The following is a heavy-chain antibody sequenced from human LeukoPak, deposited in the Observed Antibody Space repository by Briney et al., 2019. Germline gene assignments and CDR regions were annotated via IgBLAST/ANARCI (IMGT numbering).Heavy chain of an antibody. CDR3: ARLGVEMATISQLDH. Sequence: GESLKISCKGSGYSFTSYWIGWVRQMPGKGLEWMGIIYPGDSDTRYSPSFQGQVTISADKSTSTAYLQWSSLKASDTAIYYCARLGVEMATISQLDHWGQGTLFTVSS. V-gene: IGHV5-51*01. CDR1: GYSFTSYW. D-gene: IGHD5-24*01. J-gene: IGHJ4*02. CDR2: IYPGDSDT.